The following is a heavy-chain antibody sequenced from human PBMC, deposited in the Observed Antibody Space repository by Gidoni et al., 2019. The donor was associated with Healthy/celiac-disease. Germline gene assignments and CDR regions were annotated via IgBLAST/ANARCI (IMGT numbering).Heavy chain of an antibody. CDR1: GFPFSAYY. V-gene: IGHV3-11*05. CDR3: ARAFEGSYGMDV. Sequence: QVQLVESGGGLVKPGGSLRLSCAASGFPFSAYYMSWIRQAPGKGLEWVSYISSSSSYTNYADSVKGRFTISRDNAKNSLYLQMNSLRAEDTAVYYCARAFEGSYGMDVWGQGTTVTVSS. CDR2: ISSSSSYT. D-gene: IGHD3-10*01. J-gene: IGHJ6*02.